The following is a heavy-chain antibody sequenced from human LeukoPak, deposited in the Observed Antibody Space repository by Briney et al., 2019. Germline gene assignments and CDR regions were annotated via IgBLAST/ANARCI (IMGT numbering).Heavy chain of an antibody. CDR1: GFKFNFYW. CDR2: ISSSGSTT. CDR3: ARMFEF. J-gene: IGHJ4*02. Sequence: GGSLRLSCAASGFKFNFYWMSWVRQAPGKGLEWVSYISSSGSTTYYADSVKGRFTISRDNAKNSLFLQMNSLRAEDTAVYFCARMFEFWGQGTLVTVSS. V-gene: IGHV3-48*04.